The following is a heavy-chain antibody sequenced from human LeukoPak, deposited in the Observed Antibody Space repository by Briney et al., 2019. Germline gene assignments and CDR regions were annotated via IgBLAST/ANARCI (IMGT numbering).Heavy chain of an antibody. V-gene: IGHV1-2*02. CDR2: INPNSGGT. CDR3: ARDLIPGTQVKNYYYGMDV. D-gene: IGHD2-21*01. J-gene: IGHJ6*02. CDR1: GYTFTGYY. Sequence: EASVKVSCKASGYTFTGYYMHWVRQAPGQGLEWMGWINPNSGGTNYAQKFQGRVTMTRDTSISAAYMELSRLRSDDTAVYYCARDLIPGTQVKNYYYGMDVWGQGTTVTVSS.